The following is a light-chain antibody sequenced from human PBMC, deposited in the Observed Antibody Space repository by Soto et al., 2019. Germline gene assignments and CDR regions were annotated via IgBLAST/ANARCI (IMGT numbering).Light chain of an antibody. CDR1: LRVSSN. V-gene: IGKV3-15*01. Sequence: EIVMTQSPATLSVSPGERATLSGRASLRVSSNLAWYQQKPGQAPRLIIHVASTRATGIPSRFSGSGYGTEFTLTMSSLNSDDFAVYNFQLYKNGPLFTFGPVNEVDIK. CDR3: QLYKNGPLFT. J-gene: IGKJ3*01. CDR2: VAS.